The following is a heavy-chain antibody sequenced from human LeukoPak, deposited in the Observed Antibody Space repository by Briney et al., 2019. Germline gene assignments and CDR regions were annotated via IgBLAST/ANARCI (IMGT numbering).Heavy chain of an antibody. J-gene: IGHJ3*02. CDR2: INHSGST. Sequence: SETLSLTCAVYGGSFSGYYWSWIRQPPGKGLERIGEINHSGSTNYDPSLKSRVTISVDTSKNQFSLKLSSVTAADTAVYYCARGRGAFDIWGQGTMVTVSS. V-gene: IGHV4-34*01. CDR1: GGSFSGYY. CDR3: ARGRGAFDI.